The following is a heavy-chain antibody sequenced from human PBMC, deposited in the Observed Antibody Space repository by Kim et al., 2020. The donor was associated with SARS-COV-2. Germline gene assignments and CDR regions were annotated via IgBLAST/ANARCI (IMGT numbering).Heavy chain of an antibody. CDR3: ARDANPGIAVAMYYYGMDV. J-gene: IGHJ6*02. Sequence: SVKVSCKASGGTFSSYAISWVRQAPGQGLEWMGGIIPIFGTANYAQKFQGRVTITADESTSTAYMELSSLRSEDTAVYYCARDANPGIAVAMYYYGMDVWGQGTTVTVSS. V-gene: IGHV1-69*13. CDR2: IIPIFGTA. CDR1: GGTFSSYA. D-gene: IGHD6-19*01.